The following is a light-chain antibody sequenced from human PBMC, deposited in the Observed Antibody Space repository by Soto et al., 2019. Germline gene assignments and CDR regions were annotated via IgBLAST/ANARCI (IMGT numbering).Light chain of an antibody. Sequence: EIVLTQSPGTLSLSPGERATLSCRASQSVSSSYLAWYQQKPGQAPRLLIYGASSRATGIPDRFSGSGSGTDFTLTISRLEPEDFAVYYCQQDDNTPYTFGQGTKLEIK. V-gene: IGKV3-20*01. CDR1: QSVSSSY. CDR2: GAS. CDR3: QQDDNTPYT. J-gene: IGKJ2*01.